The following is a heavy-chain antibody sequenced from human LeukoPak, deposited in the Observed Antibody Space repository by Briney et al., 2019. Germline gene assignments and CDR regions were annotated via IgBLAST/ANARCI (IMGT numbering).Heavy chain of an antibody. V-gene: IGHV2-5*01. Sequence: SGPTLVKPTQTLTLTCTFSGFSLSTSGVGVGWIRQPPGKPLDWLALIYWNDDKRYSPSLKSRLTITKDTSKNQVVLTMTNMDPVDTATYYCATHYSLSLFDYWGQGTLVTVSS. CDR1: GFSLSTSGVG. CDR3: ATHYSLSLFDY. CDR2: IYWNDDK. J-gene: IGHJ4*02. D-gene: IGHD3-10*01.